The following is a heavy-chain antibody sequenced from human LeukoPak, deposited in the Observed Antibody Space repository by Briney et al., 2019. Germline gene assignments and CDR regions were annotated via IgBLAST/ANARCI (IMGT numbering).Heavy chain of an antibody. CDR1: EFTFSSYA. Sequence: GGSLRLSCAASEFTFSSYAMHWVRHAPGKGLEWVAAISFDGNNEYYADSVKGRFTISRDNSKNTLYLQMNSLRAEDTAVYYCANIIRKYTSGYYYFDYWGQGTLVIVSS. V-gene: IGHV3-30-3*02. J-gene: IGHJ4*02. CDR2: ISFDGNNE. D-gene: IGHD6-25*01. CDR3: ANIIRKYTSGYYYFDY.